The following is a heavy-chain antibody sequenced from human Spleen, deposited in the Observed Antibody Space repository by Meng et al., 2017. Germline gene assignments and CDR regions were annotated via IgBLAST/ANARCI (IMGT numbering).Heavy chain of an antibody. D-gene: IGHD3-10*01. CDR2: IGHSGTT. CDR3: LRGSGGSV. V-gene: IGHV4-39*01. Sequence: QPQLQESGPGLVKPSEALSLTCSVSGGSISTSGYYWGWIRQPPGKGLEWIGSIGHSGTTYYTPSLRRRVIVSIDTSKNQFSLEVTSVTAADTAVHHCLRGSGGSVWGQGTLVTVSS. J-gene: IGHJ1*01. CDR1: GGSISTSGYY.